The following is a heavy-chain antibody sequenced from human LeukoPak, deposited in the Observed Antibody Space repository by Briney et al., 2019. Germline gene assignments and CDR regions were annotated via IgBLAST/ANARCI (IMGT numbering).Heavy chain of an antibody. V-gene: IGHV1-18*01. J-gene: IGHJ4*02. Sequence: GASVKVSCKASGYTFTSYGISWVRQAPGQGREWMGWISAYNGNTNYAQKLQGRVTMTTDTSTSTAYMELRSLRSDDTAVYYCARVYDYVWGSYGLCDYWGQGTLVTVSS. CDR1: GYTFTSYG. CDR3: ARVYDYVWGSYGLCDY. D-gene: IGHD3-16*01. CDR2: ISAYNGNT.